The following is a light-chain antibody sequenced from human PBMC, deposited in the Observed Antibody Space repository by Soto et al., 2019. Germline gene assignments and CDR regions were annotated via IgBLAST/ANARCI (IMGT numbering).Light chain of an antibody. CDR2: EVS. J-gene: IGLJ1*01. CDR1: SSDVGSYNV. CDR3: CSYAGSSTFYV. Sequence: QSVLTQPASVSGSPGQSITISCTGTSSDVGSYNVVSWYQQYPGKAPKLMIYEVSKRPSGISNRFSGSKSCNTASLTISSLQADDEADYYCCSYAGSSTFYVFGAGTKLTVL. V-gene: IGLV2-23*02.